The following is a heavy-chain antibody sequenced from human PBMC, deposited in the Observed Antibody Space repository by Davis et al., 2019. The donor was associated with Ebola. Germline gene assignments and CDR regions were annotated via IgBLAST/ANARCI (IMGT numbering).Heavy chain of an antibody. CDR3: ARFVVPAAQYNWFDP. V-gene: IGHV1-3*01. Sequence: ASVKVSCKASGYTFTSYAMHWVRQAPGQRLEWMGWINAGNGNTKYSQKFQGRVTITRDTSASTAYMELSSLRAEDTAVYYCARFVVPAAQYNWFDPWGQGTLVTVSS. D-gene: IGHD2-2*01. CDR2: INAGNGNT. J-gene: IGHJ5*02. CDR1: GYTFTSYA.